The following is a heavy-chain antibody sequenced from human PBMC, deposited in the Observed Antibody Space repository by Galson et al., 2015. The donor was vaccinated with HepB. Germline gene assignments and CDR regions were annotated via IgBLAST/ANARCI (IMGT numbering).Heavy chain of an antibody. CDR3: AGGNDLDFDY. V-gene: IGHV1-46*01. D-gene: IGHD1-1*01. J-gene: IGHJ4*02. CDR1: GHTFTNYY. CDR2: INPSGGST. Sequence: SVKVSCKASGHTFTNYYMHWVRQAPGQGLEWMGIINPSGGSTSYAQKFQGRLTLTRETSTSTVYMELSSLRSEDTAVYYCAGGNDLDFDYWGQGTLVTVSS.